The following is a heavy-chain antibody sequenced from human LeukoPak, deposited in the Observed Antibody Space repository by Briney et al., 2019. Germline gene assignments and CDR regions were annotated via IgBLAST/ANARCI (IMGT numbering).Heavy chain of an antibody. D-gene: IGHD6-13*01. CDR3: ARATSRPRLAAAGVIGY. V-gene: IGHV1-8*01. J-gene: IGHJ4*02. CDR1: EYTFTSYD. Sequence: ASVKVSCKASEYTFTSYDINWVRQATGQGLEWMGWMNPNSGNTGYAQKFQGRVTMTRNTSISTAYMELSSLRSEDTAVYYCARATSRPRLAAAGVIGYWGQGTLVTVSS. CDR2: MNPNSGNT.